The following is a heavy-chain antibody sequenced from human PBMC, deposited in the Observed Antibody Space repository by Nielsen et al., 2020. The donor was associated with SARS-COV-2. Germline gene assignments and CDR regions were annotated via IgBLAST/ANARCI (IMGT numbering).Heavy chain of an antibody. CDR2: ISAYNGNR. CDR1: GYTFTNYG. CDR3: ARGTGEDY. V-gene: IGHV1-18*01. J-gene: IGHJ4*02. D-gene: IGHD1-26*01. Sequence: ASVKVSCKASGYTFTNYGISWVRQAPGQGLEWMGWISAYNGNRNYVQKFQGRVTMTTDTSTNTAYMELRSLKSDDTAVYYCARGTGEDYWGPGTLVTVSS.